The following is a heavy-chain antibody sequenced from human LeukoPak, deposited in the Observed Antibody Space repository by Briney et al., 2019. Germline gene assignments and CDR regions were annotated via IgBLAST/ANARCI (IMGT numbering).Heavy chain of an antibody. V-gene: IGHV3-11*01. CDR1: GFTFSDYY. Sequence: GGSLRLSCAASGFTFSDYYMSWIRQAPGKGLEWVSYISSSGSTIYYADSVKGRFTISRDNAKNSLYLRMNSLRAEDTAVYYCAKQAAQAGNFDYWGQGTLVTVSS. J-gene: IGHJ4*02. CDR3: AKQAAQAGNFDY. CDR2: ISSSGSTI. D-gene: IGHD2-15*01.